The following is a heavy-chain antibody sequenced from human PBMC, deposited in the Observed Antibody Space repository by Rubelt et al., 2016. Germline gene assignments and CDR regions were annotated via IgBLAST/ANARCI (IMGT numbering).Heavy chain of an antibody. Sequence: QLQLQESGPGLVKPSETLSLTCTVSGGSISSSSYYWGWIRQHPGKGLEWIGYIYYSGSTYYNPSLKSRVTISVDTSKNQFSLKLSSVTAADTAVYYCAREARTVTTSLFDPWGQGTLVTVSS. D-gene: IGHD4-17*01. J-gene: IGHJ5*02. CDR3: AREARTVTTSLFDP. CDR2: IYYSGST. V-gene: IGHV4-31*03. CDR1: GGSISSSSYY.